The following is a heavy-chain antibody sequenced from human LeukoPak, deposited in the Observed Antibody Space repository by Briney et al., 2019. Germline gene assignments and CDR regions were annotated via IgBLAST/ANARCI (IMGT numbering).Heavy chain of an antibody. CDR2: IYYSGST. V-gene: IGHV4-59*12. D-gene: IGHD3-9*01. CDR1: GGSISSYY. Sequence: SETLSLTCTVSGGSISSYYWSWIRQPPGKGLEWIGYIYYSGSTNYNPSLKSRVTISVDTSKNQFSLKLSSVTAADTAVYYCASVYYDILTGYYTGGDNWFDPWGQGTLVTVSS. CDR3: ASVYYDILTGYYTGGDNWFDP. J-gene: IGHJ5*02.